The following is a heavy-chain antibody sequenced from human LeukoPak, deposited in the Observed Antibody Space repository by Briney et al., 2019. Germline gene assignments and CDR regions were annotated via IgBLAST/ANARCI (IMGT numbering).Heavy chain of an antibody. CDR1: GGSISSSSYY. Sequence: SETLSLTCTVSGGSISSSSYYWSWIRQPPGKGLEWIGYIYYSGSTNYNPSLKSRVTISVDTSKNQFSLKLSSVTAADTAVYYCARAGSSWYNYYYYYYMDVWGKGTTVTVSS. CDR3: ARAGSSWYNYYYYYYMDV. CDR2: IYYSGST. V-gene: IGHV4-61*01. D-gene: IGHD6-13*01. J-gene: IGHJ6*03.